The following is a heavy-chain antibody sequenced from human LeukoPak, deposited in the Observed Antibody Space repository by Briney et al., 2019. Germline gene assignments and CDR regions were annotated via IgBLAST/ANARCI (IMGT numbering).Heavy chain of an antibody. CDR3: ARRSMVRGLGYYGMDV. Sequence: GASVKVSCKASGYTFTSYGISWVRQAPRQGREWMGWISAYNGNTNYAQKLQGRVTMTTDTSTSTAYMELRSLRSDDTAVYYCARRSMVRGLGYYGMDVWGKGTTVTVSS. CDR1: GYTFTSYG. J-gene: IGHJ6*04. CDR2: ISAYNGNT. V-gene: IGHV1-18*04. D-gene: IGHD3-10*01.